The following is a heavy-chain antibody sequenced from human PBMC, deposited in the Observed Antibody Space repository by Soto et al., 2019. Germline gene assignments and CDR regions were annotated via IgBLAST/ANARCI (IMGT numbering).Heavy chain of an antibody. CDR1: GFTFSSYA. D-gene: IGHD3-10*01. CDR2: ISYDGSNK. V-gene: IGHV3-30-3*01. CDR3: ARDRGRSYYYYGMDV. Sequence: HPGGSLRLSCAASGFTFSSYAMHWVRQAPGKGLEWVAVISYDGSNKYYADSVKGRFTISRDNSKNTLYLQMNSLRAEDTAVYYCARDRGRSYYYYGMDVWGQGTTVTVSS. J-gene: IGHJ6*02.